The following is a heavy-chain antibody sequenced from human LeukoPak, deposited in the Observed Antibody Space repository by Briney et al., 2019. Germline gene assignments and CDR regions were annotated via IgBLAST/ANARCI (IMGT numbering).Heavy chain of an antibody. J-gene: IGHJ5*02. CDR2: ISSGSSAI. Sequence: PGGSLRLSCAASGFSFTTYWMGWVRQAPGKGLEWVSIISSGSSAIFSADALKGRFTISRDDAKNLLYLDMNSLRAEDTALYYCARGPDPWQLLHWFDPWGQGTLVTVSS. D-gene: IGHD1-26*01. CDR1: GFSFTTYW. V-gene: IGHV3-21*04. CDR3: ARGPDPWQLLHWFDP.